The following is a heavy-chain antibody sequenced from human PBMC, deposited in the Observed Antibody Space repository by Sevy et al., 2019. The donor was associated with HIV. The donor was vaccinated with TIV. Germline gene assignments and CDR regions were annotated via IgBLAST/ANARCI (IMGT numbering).Heavy chain of an antibody. Sequence: GSLRLSCAASGFTFNNYAMSWVRQAPGKGLEWVLGICYSGCGKYYADSVKGQFTISRDNSKKTLYLQMNSLRAEDTAVYYCAKDRVSGSYYAGDFDYWGQGTLVTVSS. CDR3: AKDRVSGSYYAGDFDY. CDR2: ICYSGCGK. V-gene: IGHV3-23*01. J-gene: IGHJ4*02. D-gene: IGHD1-26*01. CDR1: GFTFNNYA.